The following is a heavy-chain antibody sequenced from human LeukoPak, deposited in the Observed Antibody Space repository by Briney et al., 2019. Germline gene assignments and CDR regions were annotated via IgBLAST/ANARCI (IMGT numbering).Heavy chain of an antibody. CDR2: ISWNSGSI. Sequence: GGSLRLSCAASGFTFDDYAMHWVRQAPGKGLEWVSGISWNSGSIGYADSVKGRFTISRDNAKNSLYLQMNSLRAEDTALYYCAKDMGWFGALDYWGQGTLVTVSS. V-gene: IGHV3-9*01. CDR1: GFTFDDYA. CDR3: AKDMGWFGALDY. D-gene: IGHD3-16*01. J-gene: IGHJ4*02.